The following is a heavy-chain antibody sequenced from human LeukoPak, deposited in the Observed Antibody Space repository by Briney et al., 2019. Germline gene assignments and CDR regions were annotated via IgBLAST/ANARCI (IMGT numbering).Heavy chain of an antibody. J-gene: IGHJ4*02. CDR3: VRSYDSSSYYYVLEF. CDR2: IYHSGST. V-gene: IGHV4-4*02. CDR1: GGSISSSNW. D-gene: IGHD3-22*01. Sequence: SETLSLTCAVSGGSISSSNWWSWVRQPPGKGLEWIGEIYHSGSTNYNPSLKSRVTISVDKSKNQFSLKLSSVTAADTAVYYCVRSYDSSSYYYVLEFWGQGTLVTVSS.